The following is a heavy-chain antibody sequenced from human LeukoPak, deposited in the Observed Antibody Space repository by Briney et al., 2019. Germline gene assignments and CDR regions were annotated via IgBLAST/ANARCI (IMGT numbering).Heavy chain of an antibody. V-gene: IGHV3-30*04. CDR1: GFNTYS. J-gene: IGHJ4*02. CDR2: ISNDGRKT. Sequence: PGKSLRLSCVASGFNTYSMHWVRQAPGKGLEWVAIISNDGRKTSYTDSVKGRFTISRDNSNNTLYLQMISLGAEDTAVYYCARAEYCSGGYCYLIESWGQGTLVTVSS. D-gene: IGHD2-15*01. CDR3: ARAEYCSGGYCYLIES.